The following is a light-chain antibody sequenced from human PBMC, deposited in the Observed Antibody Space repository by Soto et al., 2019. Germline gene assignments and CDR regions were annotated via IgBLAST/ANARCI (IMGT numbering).Light chain of an antibody. V-gene: IGKV1-5*03. CDR1: QNINKY. CDR2: RAS. Sequence: DIQMTQSPSTLSASVGDRVTITCRASQNINKYLAWYQQKSGKVPKLLIYRASSLERGVPARFSGSGSGTEFLLTISSLQPDDFATYYCQHYSGYPLTFGGGTKVEI. J-gene: IGKJ4*01. CDR3: QHYSGYPLT.